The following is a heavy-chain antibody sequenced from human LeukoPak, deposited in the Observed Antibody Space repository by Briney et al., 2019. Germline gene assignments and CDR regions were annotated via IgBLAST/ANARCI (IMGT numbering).Heavy chain of an antibody. CDR2: IYSGGNT. Sequence: PGGSLRLSCAASGFTFSNAWMSWVRQAPGQGLEWVSVIYSGGNTYYPDSVKGRFTISRDNSKNTLYLQMNSLRVDDTAVYYCARVSGSSLLSPMDVWGQGTTVTVSS. V-gene: IGHV3-53*01. CDR3: ARVSGSSLLSPMDV. D-gene: IGHD2/OR15-2a*01. J-gene: IGHJ6*02. CDR1: GFTFSNAW.